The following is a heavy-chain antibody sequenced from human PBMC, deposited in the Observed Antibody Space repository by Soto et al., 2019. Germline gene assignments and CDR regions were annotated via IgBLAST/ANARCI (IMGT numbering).Heavy chain of an antibody. CDR1: GYTFTGYY. J-gene: IGHJ4*02. CDR2: INPNSGGT. Sequence: KVSCKASGYTFTGYYMHWVRQAPGQGLEWMGWINPNSGGTNYAQKFQGRVTMTRDTSISTAYMELSRLRSDDTAVYYCARAGDYYDSRGPFDYWGQGTLVTVSS. D-gene: IGHD3-22*01. V-gene: IGHV1-2*02. CDR3: ARAGDYYDSRGPFDY.